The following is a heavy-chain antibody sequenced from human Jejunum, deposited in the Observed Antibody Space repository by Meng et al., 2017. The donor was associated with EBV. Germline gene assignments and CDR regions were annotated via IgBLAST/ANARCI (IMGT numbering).Heavy chain of an antibody. CDR2: SYNSGSA. D-gene: IGHD1-26*01. J-gene: IGHJ4*02. Sequence: GQLEESGPGLVKPSEPLFRTCSVFGGSVISVRYYWSRIRQPPGKGLDWMGDSYNSGSASYNPSLKSRVTIPVDKATNQFSLRLNSVTAADSDVYFCTTLGGVHGAAYWGQGTLVTVSS. CDR1: GGSVISVRYY. V-gene: IGHV4-61*01. CDR3: TTLGGVHGAAY.